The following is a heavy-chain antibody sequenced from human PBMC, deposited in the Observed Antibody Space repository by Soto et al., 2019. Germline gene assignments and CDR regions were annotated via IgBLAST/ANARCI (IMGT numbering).Heavy chain of an antibody. D-gene: IGHD3-22*01. J-gene: IGHJ4*02. CDR3: ARQVPIVVVITAYFDY. CDR1: GGSISSSSYY. V-gene: IGHV4-39*01. CDR2: IYYSGST. Sequence: SETLSLTCTVSGGSISSSSYYWGWIRQPPGKGLEWIGSIYYSGSTYYNPSLKSRVTISVDTSKNQFSLKLSSVTAADTAVYYCARQVPIVVVITAYFDYWGQGTLVTVSS.